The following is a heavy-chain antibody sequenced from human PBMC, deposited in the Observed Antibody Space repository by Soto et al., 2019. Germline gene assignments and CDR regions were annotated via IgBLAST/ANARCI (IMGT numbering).Heavy chain of an antibody. V-gene: IGHV3-30-3*02. CDR1: GFTFSSYA. CDR3: AKKMYSGGYYVSDNWFDP. Sequence: PGGTLRLSCAASGFTFSSYAMHWVRQAPGKGLEWVAVISYDGSNKYYADSVKGRFTISRDNSKNTLYLQMNSLRAEDTAVYYCAKKMYSGGYYVSDNWFDPWGQGTLVTVSS. D-gene: IGHD1-26*01. CDR2: ISYDGSNK. J-gene: IGHJ5*02.